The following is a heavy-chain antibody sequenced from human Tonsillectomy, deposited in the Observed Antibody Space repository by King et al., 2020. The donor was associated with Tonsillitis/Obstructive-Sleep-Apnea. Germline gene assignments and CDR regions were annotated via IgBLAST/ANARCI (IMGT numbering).Heavy chain of an antibody. CDR3: ARVGYDNWFDP. CDR2: IDYIGST. J-gene: IGHJ5*02. Sequence: VQLQESGPGLVKPSETLSLTCTVSGGSISSYYWSWIRQPPGKGLEWSGYIDYIGSTNYHPSLKSRVTLSVDTSKNQFSLKLSSVTAADTAVYYCARVGYDNWFDPWGQGTLVTVSS. D-gene: IGHD1-1*01. V-gene: IGHV4-59*01. CDR1: GGSISSYY.